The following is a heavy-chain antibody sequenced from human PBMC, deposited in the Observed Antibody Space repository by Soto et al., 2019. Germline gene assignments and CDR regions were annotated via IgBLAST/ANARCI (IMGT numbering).Heavy chain of an antibody. D-gene: IGHD4-17*01. CDR2: IYYSGTT. J-gene: IGHJ4*02. CDR1: GGSVRSGSYY. CDR3: ARVADYCDYFDY. Sequence: QVQLQESGPGLVKPSETLSLTCTVSGGSVRSGSYYWSWIRQPPGKGLEWIGYIYYSGTTNYNPSLKSRVTISVDTSKNQFSLKLSSVTAADTAVYYCARVADYCDYFDYWGQGTLVTVSS. V-gene: IGHV4-61*01.